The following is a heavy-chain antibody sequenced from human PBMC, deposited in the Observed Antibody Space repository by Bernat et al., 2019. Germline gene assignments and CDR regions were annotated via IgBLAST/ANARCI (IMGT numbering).Heavy chain of an antibody. Sequence: EVQRVQSGAEVKKPGESLKISCKGSGYSFTSYWIGGVRQMPGKGLEWMGIIYPGDADTRYSPSFQGPVTISAGKSISTAYLQWSSLKASDTAMSYCARHVGGVTMVQGVATPDYWGQGTLVTVSS. J-gene: IGHJ4*02. V-gene: IGHV5-51*01. CDR2: IYPGDADT. D-gene: IGHD3-10*01. CDR3: ARHVGGVTMVQGVATPDY. CDR1: GYSFTSYW.